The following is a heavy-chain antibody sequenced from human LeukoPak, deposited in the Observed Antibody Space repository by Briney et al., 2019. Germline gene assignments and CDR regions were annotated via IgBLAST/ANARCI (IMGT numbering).Heavy chain of an antibody. V-gene: IGHV1-2*02. D-gene: IGHD2-2*01. J-gene: IGHJ4*02. Sequence: ASVKVSCKASGYTFTDYYMHLVRQAPGQGFEWMGWINPNDGDTNYAQKFQGRVTMTRDTSISTAHMEVSRLRSDDTAVYYCARANFLYCSSTTCLFDYWGQGTLVTVSS. CDR2: INPNDGDT. CDR3: ARANFLYCSSTTCLFDY. CDR1: GYTFTDYY.